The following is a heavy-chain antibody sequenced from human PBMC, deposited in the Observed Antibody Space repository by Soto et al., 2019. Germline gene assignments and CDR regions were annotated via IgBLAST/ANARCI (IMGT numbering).Heavy chain of an antibody. CDR1: GFTFSSYG. CDR2: ISHDGSNK. V-gene: IGHV3-30*18. D-gene: IGHD6-19*01. J-gene: IGHJ6*02. CDR3: AKHLRAVAGYLHGMDV. Sequence: QVQLVESGGGVVQPGRSLRLSCAASGFTFSSYGMHWVRQAPGKGLEWVAVISHDGSNKYFADSVKGRFTISRDNSQTPLYLQMNSLRAEDTAVYYCAKHLRAVAGYLHGMDVWGQGTTVTVSS.